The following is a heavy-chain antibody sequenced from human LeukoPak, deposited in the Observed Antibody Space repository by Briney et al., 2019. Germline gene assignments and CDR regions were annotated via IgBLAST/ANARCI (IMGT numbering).Heavy chain of an antibody. J-gene: IGHJ5*02. D-gene: IGHD6-13*01. CDR1: GGSFSGYY. V-gene: IGHV4-34*01. CDR3: ARGYSSSWFWFDP. CDR2: INHSGST. Sequence: SETLSLTCAVYGGSFSGYYWSWLRQPPGKGLEWIGEINHSGSTNYNPSLKSRVTISVDTSKNPFSPKLSSMTAADTAVYYCARGYSSSWFWFDPWGQGTLVTVSS.